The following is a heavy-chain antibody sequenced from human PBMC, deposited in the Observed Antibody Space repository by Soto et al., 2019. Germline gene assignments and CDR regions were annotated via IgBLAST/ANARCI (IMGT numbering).Heavy chain of an antibody. CDR3: ARGTLV. J-gene: IGHJ4*02. CDR1: GGSIRSSNYY. V-gene: IGHV4-39*07. Sequence: PSETLSLTCTVSGGSIRSSNYYWGWIRQPPGRGLEWIGFVSYTGNTQYNPSLKSRVNISGDTSTKQFSLKLSSVTAADTAVYYCARGTLVWGQGTLVTVSS. CDR2: VSYTGNT. D-gene: IGHD2-2*01.